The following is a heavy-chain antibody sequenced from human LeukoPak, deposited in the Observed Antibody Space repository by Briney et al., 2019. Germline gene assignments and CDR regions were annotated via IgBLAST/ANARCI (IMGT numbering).Heavy chain of an antibody. D-gene: IGHD4-17*01. Sequence: GGSLRLSCAASEFTFRNAWMSWVRQAPGQGLEWVGRLKSKTDGGATDYAAPVKGRFTISRDDSKNTLYLQMNSLKTEDTAVYYCTHDYGDRGGFDYWGQGTLVTVSS. CDR2: LKSKTDGGAT. CDR1: EFTFRNAW. CDR3: THDYGDRGGFDY. J-gene: IGHJ4*02. V-gene: IGHV3-15*01.